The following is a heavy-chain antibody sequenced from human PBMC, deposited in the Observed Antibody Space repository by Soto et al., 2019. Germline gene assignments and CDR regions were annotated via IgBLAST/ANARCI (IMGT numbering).Heavy chain of an antibody. CDR2: ITSSGSTT. CDR1: GFTFISYS. J-gene: IGHJ3*02. Sequence: GGSLILSCAASGFTFISYSMNWVRQAPGKGLEWVSYITSSGSTTYYADSVKGRFTISRDNAKNSLSLQMNSLRAEDTAVYYCARDSLYAYDIWGQGTMVTVSS. CDR3: ARDSLYAYDI. V-gene: IGHV3-48*01.